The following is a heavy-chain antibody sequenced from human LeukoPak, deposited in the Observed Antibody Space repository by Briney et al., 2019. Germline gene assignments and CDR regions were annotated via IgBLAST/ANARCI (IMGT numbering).Heavy chain of an antibody. D-gene: IGHD2/OR15-2a*01. CDR1: GFSFSSYW. CDR3: ARGFSYYYYYMDV. J-gene: IGHJ6*03. V-gene: IGHV3-7*01. Sequence: GGSLRLSCAASGFSFSSYWMSWVRQAPGKGLEWVANIKQDGSEKYYVDSVKGRFTISGDNAKNSLYLQMNSLRAEDTAVYYCARGFSYYYYYMDVWGKGTTVTVSS. CDR2: IKQDGSEK.